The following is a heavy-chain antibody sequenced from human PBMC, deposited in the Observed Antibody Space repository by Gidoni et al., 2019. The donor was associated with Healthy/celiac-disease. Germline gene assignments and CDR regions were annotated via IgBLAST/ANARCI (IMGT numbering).Heavy chain of an antibody. V-gene: IGHV3-7*01. CDR1: GFTFSRYW. Sequence: EVQLVESGGGLVQPGWSLRLSCAASGFTFSRYWMSWVRQAPGKGLEWVANIKQDGSEKYYVDSVKGRFTISRDNAKNSLYLQMNSLRAEDTAVYYCARDRGQDAFDIWGQGTMVTVSS. CDR3: ARDRGQDAFDI. CDR2: IKQDGSEK. J-gene: IGHJ3*02. D-gene: IGHD3-10*01.